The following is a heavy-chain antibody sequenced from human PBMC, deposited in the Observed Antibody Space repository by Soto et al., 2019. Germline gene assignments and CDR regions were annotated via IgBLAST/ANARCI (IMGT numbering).Heavy chain of an antibody. V-gene: IGHV1-69*13. Sequence: VASVKVSCKASGGTFSSYAISWVRQAPGQGLEWMGGIIPIFGTANYAQKFQGRVTITADESTSTAYMELSSMRSEDTAVYYCARARQYRYGGHAHVFDYWGQGTLVTVSS. J-gene: IGHJ4*02. D-gene: IGHD5-12*01. CDR1: GGTFSSYA. CDR2: IIPIFGTA. CDR3: ARARQYRYGGHAHVFDY.